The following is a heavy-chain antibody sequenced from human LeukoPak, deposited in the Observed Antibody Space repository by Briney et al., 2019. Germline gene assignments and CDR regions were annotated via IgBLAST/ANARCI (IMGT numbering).Heavy chain of an antibody. CDR3: ARDREGYCSSTSCYTGPTNWFDP. J-gene: IGHJ5*02. V-gene: IGHV3-23*01. CDR2: ISGSGGST. D-gene: IGHD2-2*02. CDR1: GFTFSSYA. Sequence: PGGSLRLSCAASGFTFSSYAMSWVRQAPGKGLEWVSAISGSGGSTYYADSVKGRFTISRDNAKNSLYLQMNSLRAEDTAVYYCARDREGYCSSTSCYTGPTNWFDPWGRGTLVTVSS.